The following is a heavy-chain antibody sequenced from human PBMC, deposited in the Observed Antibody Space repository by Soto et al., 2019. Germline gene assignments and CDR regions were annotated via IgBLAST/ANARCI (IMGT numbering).Heavy chain of an antibody. CDR1: GFTFDDYA. CDR3: VKDARSRMIVVVVTD. D-gene: IGHD3-22*01. CDR2: ISWNSARI. Sequence: VQLVESGGGLVQPGRSLRLSCAASGFTFDDYAMHWVRQVPGKCLEWVSGISWNSARIAYADSVKGRFTISRDNAKNSLYLQMNNLRAEDTALYYCVKDARSRMIVVVVTDRGQGTLVTVSS. V-gene: IGHV3-9*01. J-gene: IGHJ4*02.